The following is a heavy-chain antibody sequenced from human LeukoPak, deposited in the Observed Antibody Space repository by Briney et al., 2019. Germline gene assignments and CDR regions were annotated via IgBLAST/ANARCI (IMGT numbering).Heavy chain of an antibody. J-gene: IGHJ6*02. CDR1: GYTFTGYY. V-gene: IGHV1-2*02. D-gene: IGHD2-15*01. Sequence: ASVKVSCKASGYTFTGYYMHWVRQAPGQGLVWMGWINPNSGGTNYAQKFQGRVTMTRDTSISTAYMELSRLRSDDTAVYYCARDADDGVVVVAATHGMDVWGQGTTVTVSS. CDR2: INPNSGGT. CDR3: ARDADDGVVVVAATHGMDV.